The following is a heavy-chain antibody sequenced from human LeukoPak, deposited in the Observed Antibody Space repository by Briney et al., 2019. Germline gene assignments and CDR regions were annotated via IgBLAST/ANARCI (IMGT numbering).Heavy chain of an antibody. CDR3: ARDLGSGWYRAFDY. J-gene: IGHJ4*02. CDR2: ISYDGSNK. D-gene: IGHD6-19*01. Sequence: GGSLRLSCAASGFTFSSYAMHWVRQAPGKGLEWVAVISYDGSNKYYADSVKGRFTISRDNSKNTLYLQMNSLRAEDTAVYYCARDLGSGWYRAFDYWGQGTLVTVSS. V-gene: IGHV3-30-3*01. CDR1: GFTFSSYA.